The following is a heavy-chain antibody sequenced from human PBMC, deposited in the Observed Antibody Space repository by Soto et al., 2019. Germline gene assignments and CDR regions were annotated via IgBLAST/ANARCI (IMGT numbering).Heavy chain of an antibody. CDR1: GFTFSSYA. Sequence: QVQLVESGGGVVQPGRSLRISCAASGFTFSSYAMHWVRQAPGKGLEWVAVISYDGSNKYYADSVKGRFTISRDNSKNTLYLQMNSLRAEDTAVYYCARESWWVDYYYGMDVWGQGTTFTVSS. CDR2: ISYDGSNK. V-gene: IGHV3-30-3*01. J-gene: IGHJ6*02. CDR3: ARESWWVDYYYGMDV. D-gene: IGHD2-8*02.